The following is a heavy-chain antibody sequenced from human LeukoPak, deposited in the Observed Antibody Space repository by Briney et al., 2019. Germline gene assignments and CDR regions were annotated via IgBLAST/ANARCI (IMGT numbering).Heavy chain of an antibody. CDR2: IYYSGST. J-gene: IGHJ6*03. Sequence: SETLSLTCTVSGGSISSSSYYWGWIRQPPGRGLEWIGSIYYSGSTYYNPSLKSRVTISVDTSKNQFSLKLSSVTAADTAVYYCARHRTEWWLRDPIYYYYMDVWGKGTTVTVSS. V-gene: IGHV4-39*01. CDR1: GGSISSSSYY. CDR3: ARHRTEWWLRDPIYYYYMDV. D-gene: IGHD2-15*01.